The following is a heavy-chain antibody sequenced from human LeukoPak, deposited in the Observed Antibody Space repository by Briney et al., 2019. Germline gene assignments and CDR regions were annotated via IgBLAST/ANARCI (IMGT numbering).Heavy chain of an antibody. V-gene: IGHV1-69*13. Sequence: ASVKVSCKASGGTFSSYAISWVRQAPGQGLEWMGGIIPIFGTANYAQKFQGRVTITADESTSTAYMELSSLRSEDTAVYYCARSIAAAGTEDYWGQGTLVIVSS. D-gene: IGHD6-13*01. J-gene: IGHJ4*02. CDR3: ARSIAAAGTEDY. CDR2: IIPIFGTA. CDR1: GGTFSSYA.